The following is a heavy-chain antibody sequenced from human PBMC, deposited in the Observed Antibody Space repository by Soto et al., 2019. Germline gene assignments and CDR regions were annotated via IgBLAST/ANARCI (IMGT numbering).Heavy chain of an antibody. D-gene: IGHD4-17*01. CDR2: IDTDGSRK. V-gene: IGHV3-7*03. CDR1: GITFGSRA. J-gene: IGHJ6*02. CDR3: GRVPLDGNYANGVDV. Sequence: EVQLLESGGDLVQPGGSLRLSCVASGITFGSRAMSWVRQAPGKGLEWVANIDTDGSRKNYVDSVKGRFIISRDNAKNSLLLQMNSLRADETAVYYCGRVPLDGNYANGVDVWGQGTTVTVSS.